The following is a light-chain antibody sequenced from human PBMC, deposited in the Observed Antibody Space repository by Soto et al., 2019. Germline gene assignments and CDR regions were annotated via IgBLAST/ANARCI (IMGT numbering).Light chain of an antibody. CDR1: QSISTY. CDR3: QQNYSTPLA. J-gene: IGKJ4*01. Sequence: DIQMTQSPSSLSASVGDRVTITCRASQSISTYLHWYQQKPGTAPKLLIYATSNLQSGVPSRFSGSGSGTDFTLTISSLQLEDFATYYCQQNYSTPLAFGGGTKVDIK. V-gene: IGKV1-39*01. CDR2: ATS.